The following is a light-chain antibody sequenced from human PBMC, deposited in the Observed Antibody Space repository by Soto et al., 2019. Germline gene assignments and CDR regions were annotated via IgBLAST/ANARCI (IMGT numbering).Light chain of an antibody. CDR2: GAS. V-gene: IGKV1-39*01. J-gene: IGKJ5*01. Sequence: DIQMTQSPSSLSASVGDRFTITFRASQSISVYLIWYQLKPGKAPNLLMYGASYLKSGVPTRFSGSGSGTVFTLPISSLQPEDLAIYYCQQTYTPPEITLGQGTRLE. CDR1: QSISVY. CDR3: QQTYTPPEIT.